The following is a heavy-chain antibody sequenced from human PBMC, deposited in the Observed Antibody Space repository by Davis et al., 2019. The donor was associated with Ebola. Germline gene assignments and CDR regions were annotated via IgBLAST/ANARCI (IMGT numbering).Heavy chain of an antibody. V-gene: IGHV5-51*01. CDR3: ARLSSSSWYAYDY. D-gene: IGHD6-13*01. CDR1: GYSFTSYW. J-gene: IGHJ4*02. Sequence: AESLKISCKGSGYSFTSYWIGWVRQMPGKGLEWMGIIYPGDSDTRYSPSFQGQVTISADKSISTAYLQWSSLKASDTVMYYCARLSSSSWYAYDYWGQGTLVTVSS. CDR2: IYPGDSDT.